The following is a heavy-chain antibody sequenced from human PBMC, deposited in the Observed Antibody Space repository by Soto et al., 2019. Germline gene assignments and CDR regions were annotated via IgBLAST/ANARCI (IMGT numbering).Heavy chain of an antibody. Sequence: GGSLRLSCEASGFTFSSYGMDWVRQAPGSGLEWVAGIWYDGSNRNYADSVKGRFTISRDDSKNTLYLQLNSLRADDTAVYYCARANTAGFGTIKELGYWGQGTLVTVS. V-gene: IGHV3-33*01. CDR1: GFTFSSYG. CDR2: IWYDGSNR. J-gene: IGHJ4*02. D-gene: IGHD3-10*01. CDR3: ARANTAGFGTIKELGY.